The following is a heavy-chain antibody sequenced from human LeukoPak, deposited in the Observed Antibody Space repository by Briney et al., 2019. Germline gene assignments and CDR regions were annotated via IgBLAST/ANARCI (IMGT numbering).Heavy chain of an antibody. CDR1: GFNFKSYS. J-gene: IGHJ4*02. CDR2: ISSTSSDL. V-gene: IGHV3-21*06. Sequence: GGSLRLSCAASGFNFKSYSMNWVRQAPRKGLVWVSFISSTSSDLLYADSVKGRFTVSRDNGKNSLYLQMNSLIAEDTAVYYCARAAGHYFDYWGQGSLVTVSS. D-gene: IGHD3-10*01. CDR3: ARAAGHYFDY.